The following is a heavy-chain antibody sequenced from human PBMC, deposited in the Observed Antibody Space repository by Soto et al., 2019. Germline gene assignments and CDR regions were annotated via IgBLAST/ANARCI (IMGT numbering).Heavy chain of an antibody. CDR1: GFTFDDYA. J-gene: IGHJ4*02. CDR3: AKDNRGAVAGTVDY. CDR2: ISWNSGSI. V-gene: IGHV3-9*01. D-gene: IGHD6-19*01. Sequence: EVQLVESGGGLVQPGRSLRLSCAASGFTFDDYAMHWVRQAPGKGLEWVSGISWNSGSIGYADSVKGRFTISRDNAKNSLYLQMNSLRAEDTALYYCAKDNRGAVAGTVDYWGQGTLVTVSS.